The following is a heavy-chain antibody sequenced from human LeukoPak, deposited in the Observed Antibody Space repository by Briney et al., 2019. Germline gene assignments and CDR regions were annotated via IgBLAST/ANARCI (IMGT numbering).Heavy chain of an antibody. D-gene: IGHD3-22*01. CDR3: ARGTYYDSSAYSGVRLFDY. Sequence: GASVKVSCKASGYTFTGYYMHWVRQAPGQGLEWMGWINPNSGRTNYAQKFQGRVTMTGDTSISTAYMELTRLTSDDMAVYYCARGTYYDSSAYSGVRLFDYWGQGTLVTVSS. J-gene: IGHJ4*02. CDR2: INPNSGRT. V-gene: IGHV1-2*02. CDR1: GYTFTGYY.